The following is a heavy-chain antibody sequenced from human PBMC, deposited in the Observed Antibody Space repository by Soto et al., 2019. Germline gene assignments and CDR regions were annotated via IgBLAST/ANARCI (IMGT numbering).Heavy chain of an antibody. D-gene: IGHD5-12*01. CDR1: GISLSTDAVG. CDR2: IYWDDDK. CDR3: AHRGEVATIIADAFDI. J-gene: IGHJ3*02. Sequence: QITLKESGPTLVKPTQTLTLTCTFSGISLSTDAVGVAWIRQPPGKALEWLALIYWDDDKRYSRSLKSRLTISKDTSKTQVVLTMTNMDPVDTATYYCAHRGEVATIIADAFDIWGPGTSVTVSS. V-gene: IGHV2-5*02.